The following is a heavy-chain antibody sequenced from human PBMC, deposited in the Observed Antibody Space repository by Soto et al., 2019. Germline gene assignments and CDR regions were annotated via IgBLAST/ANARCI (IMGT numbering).Heavy chain of an antibody. J-gene: IGHJ5*02. D-gene: IGHD6-19*01. Sequence: QVQLVQSGAEVKKPGSSVKVSCKASGGTFSSYAISWVRQAPGQGLEWMGGIIPIFGTANYAQKFQGRVTITADESTSTAYMKLSSLRSEDTAVYYCARDINRGYSSGWSTWGQGTLVTVSS. CDR1: GGTFSSYA. CDR3: ARDINRGYSSGWST. V-gene: IGHV1-69*01. CDR2: IIPIFGTA.